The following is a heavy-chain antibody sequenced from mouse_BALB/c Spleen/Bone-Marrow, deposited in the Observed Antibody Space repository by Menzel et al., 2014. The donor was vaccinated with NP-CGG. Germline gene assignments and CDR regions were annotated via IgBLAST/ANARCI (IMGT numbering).Heavy chain of an antibody. D-gene: IGHD1-1*01. CDR3: ARLNYYGNLFV. J-gene: IGHJ1*01. Sequence: VQLKESGGGLVQPGGSLKLSCAASGFDFSRYWMSWVRQAPGKGLEWIGVINHDSSRKKYTHCLKDKFIISSDNAKNTLYLQMSEVRSEDTTPFHDARLNYYGNLFVSGAETPLSVSS. CDR1: GFDFSRYW. CDR2: INHDSSRK. V-gene: IGHV4-1*02.